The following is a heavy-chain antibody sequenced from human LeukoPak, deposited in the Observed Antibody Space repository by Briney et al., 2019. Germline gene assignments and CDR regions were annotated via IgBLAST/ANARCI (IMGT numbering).Heavy chain of an antibody. V-gene: IGHV1-18*01. CDR2: ISAYNGNT. J-gene: IGHJ5*02. Sequence: ASVKVSCKASGYTFTSYGISWVRQAPGQGLEWMGWISAYNGNTNYAQKLQGRVTMTTDTSTTTAYMELRSLRSDDTAVYYCARDTPRHYYGSGSWGLFDPWGQGTLVTVSS. CDR1: GYTFTSYG. CDR3: ARDTPRHYYGSGSWGLFDP. D-gene: IGHD3-10*01.